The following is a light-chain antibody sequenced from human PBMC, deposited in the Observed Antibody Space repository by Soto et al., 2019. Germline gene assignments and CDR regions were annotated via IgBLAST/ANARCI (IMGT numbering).Light chain of an antibody. CDR1: SSDVGGYNY. V-gene: IGLV2-14*01. J-gene: IGLJ2*01. CDR3: SSYTSRSPLYVV. CDR2: EVS. Sequence: QSALTQPASVSGSPGQSITISCTGTSSDVGGYNYVSWYQQHPGKAPKLMIYEVSNRPSGVSNRFSGSKSGNTASLTISGLQAADEADYYCSSYTSRSPLYVVFGGGTKLTVL.